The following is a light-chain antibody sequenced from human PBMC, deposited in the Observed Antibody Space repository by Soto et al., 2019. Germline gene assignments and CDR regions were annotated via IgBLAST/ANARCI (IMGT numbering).Light chain of an antibody. J-gene: IGKJ1*01. CDR3: QQYNSSRT. CDR2: DAS. CDR1: QDINNW. V-gene: IGKV1-5*01. Sequence: DIQMTQSPSTLYASVGDRVTITCRASQDINNWLACYQQKPGNAPKFLIYDASTLQHGVPSRFSGSGSGTEFTLTISSLHPDDIATYYCQQYNSSRTFGQGTKVEIK.